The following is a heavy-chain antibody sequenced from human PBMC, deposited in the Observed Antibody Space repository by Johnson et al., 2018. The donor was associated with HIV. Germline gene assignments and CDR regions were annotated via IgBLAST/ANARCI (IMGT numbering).Heavy chain of an antibody. CDR3: VSREWELHAFDI. J-gene: IGHJ3*02. CDR2: ISYDGSNK. V-gene: IGHV3-30*04. Sequence: QVQLVESGGGVVQPGRSLRLSCAASGFTFSDYAMHWVRQAPGKGLEWVAVISYDGSNKYYADSVKGRFPISRDNAKNSLYLQMNSLRAEDTAVYYCVSREWELHAFDIWGQGTMVTVSS. D-gene: IGHD1-26*01. CDR1: GFTFSDYA.